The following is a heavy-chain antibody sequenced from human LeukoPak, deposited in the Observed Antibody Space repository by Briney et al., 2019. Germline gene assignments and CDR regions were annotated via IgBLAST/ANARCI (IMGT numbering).Heavy chain of an antibody. Sequence: SETLSLTCTDSGNSISSGDYYRSWMRQPAGKGLEWIGRIYTSGSTTYNPSLKSRVTISGDTSENQFSLRLSSVTAADTAVYYCARASYSYDISGWVPFDYWGQGTLVTVSS. CDR1: GNSISSGDYY. J-gene: IGHJ4*02. CDR2: IYTSGST. V-gene: IGHV4-61*02. D-gene: IGHD3-22*01. CDR3: ARASYSYDISGWVPFDY.